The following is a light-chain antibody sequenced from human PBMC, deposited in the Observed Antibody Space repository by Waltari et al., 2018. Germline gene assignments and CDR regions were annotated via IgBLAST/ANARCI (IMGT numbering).Light chain of an antibody. CDR1: SSDVGSYNL. J-gene: IGLJ1*01. Sequence: QSALTQPASVSGSPGQSITISCTGTSSDVGSYNLVSWYRQHPGKAPKLLIYEVSKRHSGVSNRCSCSKSANAASLTISGLQAEDEADYYCCSYAGSSTPYVFGTGTKITVL. CDR2: EVS. CDR3: CSYAGSSTPYV. V-gene: IGLV2-23*02.